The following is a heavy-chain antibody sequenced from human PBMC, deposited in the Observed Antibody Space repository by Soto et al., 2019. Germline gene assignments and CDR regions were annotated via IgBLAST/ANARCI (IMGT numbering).Heavy chain of an antibody. CDR2: IYYSGST. Sequence: PSEPLSLTCTVSGGSISSGDYCWSWIRQPPGKGLEWIGYIYYSGSTYYNPSLKSRVTISVDTSKNQFSLKLSSVTAADTAVYYCARAHDYDILTGYIYYYGMDVWGQGTTVTVSS. CDR1: GGSISSGDYC. D-gene: IGHD3-9*01. CDR3: ARAHDYDILTGYIYYYGMDV. V-gene: IGHV4-30-4*01. J-gene: IGHJ6*02.